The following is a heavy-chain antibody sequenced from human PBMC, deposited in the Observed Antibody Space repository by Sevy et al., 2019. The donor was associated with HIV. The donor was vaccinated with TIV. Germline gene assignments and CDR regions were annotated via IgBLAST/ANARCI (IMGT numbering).Heavy chain of an antibody. CDR3: ARAPSGSQGPGQYFQH. CDR1: RYTFNSYV. J-gene: IGHJ1*01. Sequence: ASVKVSCKASRYTFNSYVITWVRQAPGQGLEWMGKISGYNGDTKYGQKFQGRVTMTTDPSTSTAYMELRSLKSDDTAVYYCARAPSGSQGPGQYFQHWGQGTLVTVSS. D-gene: IGHD1-26*01. CDR2: ISGYNGDT. V-gene: IGHV1-18*01.